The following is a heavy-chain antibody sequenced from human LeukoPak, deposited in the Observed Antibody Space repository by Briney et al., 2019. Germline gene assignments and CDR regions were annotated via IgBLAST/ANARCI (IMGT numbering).Heavy chain of an antibody. D-gene: IGHD3-22*01. J-gene: IGHJ4*02. CDR3: ARAPYYYDSSGYYGTPTYYFDY. V-gene: IGHV3-21*01. Sequence: GGSLRLSCAASGFTFSSYGMHWVRQAPGKGLEWVSSISSSSSYIYYADSVKGRFTISRDNAKNSLYLQMNSLRAEDTAVYYCARAPYYYDSSGYYGTPTYYFDYWGQGTLVTVSS. CDR2: ISSSSSYI. CDR1: GFTFSSYG.